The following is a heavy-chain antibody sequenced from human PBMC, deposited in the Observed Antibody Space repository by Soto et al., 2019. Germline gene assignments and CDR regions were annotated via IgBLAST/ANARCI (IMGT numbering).Heavy chain of an antibody. V-gene: IGHV4-39*01. CDR1: SGSISSSSYY. D-gene: IGHD3-3*01. CDR3: ASGNLSQGYDFWSGYYTPFYYYGMDV. Sequence: SETLSLTCTVSSGSISSSSYYWGWIRQPPGKGLEWIGSSYYSGSTYYNPSLKSRVTISVDTSKNQFSLKLSSVTAADTAVYYCASGNLSQGYDFWSGYYTPFYYYGMDVWGQGTTVTVSS. CDR2: SYYSGST. J-gene: IGHJ6*02.